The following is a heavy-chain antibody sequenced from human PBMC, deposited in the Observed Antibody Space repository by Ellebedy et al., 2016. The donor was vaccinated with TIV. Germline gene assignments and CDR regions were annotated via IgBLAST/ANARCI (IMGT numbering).Heavy chain of an antibody. J-gene: IGHJ3*01. CDR3: AKVALWFGEIDAFDV. V-gene: IGHV3-23*01. Sequence: GESLKISXAASGFTFSSYAMGWVRQAPGKGLEWLSTISDSTYTTYYADSVRGRFTISRDNSKNTLYLHMSSLRVEDTAVYYCAKVALWFGEIDAFDVWGQGTMVTVSS. CDR2: ISDSTYTT. D-gene: IGHD3-10*01. CDR1: GFTFSSYA.